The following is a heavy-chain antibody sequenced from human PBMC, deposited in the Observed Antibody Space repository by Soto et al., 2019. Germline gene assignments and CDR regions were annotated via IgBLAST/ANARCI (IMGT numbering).Heavy chain of an antibody. J-gene: IGHJ6*02. CDR1: GYTFTGYY. D-gene: IGHD2-2*01. CDR3: ARERYQVISDGMDV. Sequence: QVQLVQSGADVKTPGASVRVSCKASGYTFTGYYVHWVREAPGQGLEWMGWINPETGGTSYAQKFQGRVPLSRDTSINTAYLELSRLRFDDAAVYFCARERYQVISDGMDVWGQGTTVTVS. V-gene: IGHV1-2*02. CDR2: INPETGGT.